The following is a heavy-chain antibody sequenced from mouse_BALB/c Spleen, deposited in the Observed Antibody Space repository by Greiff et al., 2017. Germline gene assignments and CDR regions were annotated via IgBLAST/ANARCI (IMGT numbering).Heavy chain of an antibody. Sequence: VQLKQSGPELVKPGASVKISCKASGYTFTDYNMHWVKQSHGKSLEWIGYIYPYNGGTGYNQKFKSKATLTVDNSSSTAYMELRSLTSEDSAVYYCAREGYGSSYFFAYWGQGTLVTVSA. CDR3: AREGYGSSYFFAY. V-gene: IGHV1S29*02. CDR1: GYTFTDYN. CDR2: IYPYNGGT. J-gene: IGHJ3*01. D-gene: IGHD1-1*01.